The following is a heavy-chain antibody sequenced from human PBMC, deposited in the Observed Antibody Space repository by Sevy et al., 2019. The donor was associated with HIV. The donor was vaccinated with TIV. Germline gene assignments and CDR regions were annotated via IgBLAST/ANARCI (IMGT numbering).Heavy chain of an antibody. Sequence: GESLKISCKGSGYSFTSHWIGWVRHMPGKGLEWRGIIYPDDSDTRDSPSFEGQVTFSADKSISPAYLQWSSLKASDTAMYYCATSRTGYFDSSGYYIYWGQGTLVTVSS. CDR3: ATSRTGYFDSSGYYIY. CDR1: GYSFTSHW. D-gene: IGHD3-22*01. V-gene: IGHV5-51*01. CDR2: IYPDDSDT. J-gene: IGHJ4*02.